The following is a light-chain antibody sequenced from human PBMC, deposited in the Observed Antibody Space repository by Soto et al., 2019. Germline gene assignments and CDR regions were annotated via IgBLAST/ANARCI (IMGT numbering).Light chain of an antibody. CDR2: GAS. Sequence: IVLTRSPGRLSLSTGERVPLSCRASQSVTTRLAWYQHKPGQAPRLLMSGASSRASGVPVRFSGSGSGTDFTLTISRLEPEDFALYYCQQYGGSPITFGLGTRLEIK. J-gene: IGKJ5*01. CDR3: QQYGGSPIT. V-gene: IGKV3-20*01. CDR1: QSVTTR.